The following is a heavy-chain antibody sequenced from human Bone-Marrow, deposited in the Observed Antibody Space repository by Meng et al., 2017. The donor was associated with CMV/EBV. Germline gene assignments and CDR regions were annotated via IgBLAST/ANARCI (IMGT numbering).Heavy chain of an antibody. CDR3: SRFEVGVKTFDY. D-gene: IGHD1-26*01. V-gene: IGHV3-30*04. CDR1: GFTFSSYA. CDR2: ISYDGSNK. J-gene: IGHJ4*02. Sequence: GESLKISCAASGFTFSSYAMHWVRQAPGKGLEWVALISYDGSNKFYADSVKGRFTISRDNAKNSLYLQMNSLRAEDTAVYYCSRFEVGVKTFDYWGQGTLVTVSS.